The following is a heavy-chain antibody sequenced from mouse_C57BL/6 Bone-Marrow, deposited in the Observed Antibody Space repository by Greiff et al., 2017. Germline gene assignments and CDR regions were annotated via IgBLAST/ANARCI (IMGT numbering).Heavy chain of an antibody. CDR3: ARDAYYYYAMDY. J-gene: IGHJ4*01. CDR2: SRNKANDYTT. Sequence: EVQLVASGGGLVQSGRSLRLSCATSGFTFSDFYMEWVRQAPGKGLEWIAASRNKANDYTTEYSASVKGRFIVSRDTSQSILYLQMNALRAEDTAIYYCARDAYYYYAMDYWGQGTSVTVAS. V-gene: IGHV7-1*01. CDR1: GFTFSDFY. D-gene: IGHD1-1*01.